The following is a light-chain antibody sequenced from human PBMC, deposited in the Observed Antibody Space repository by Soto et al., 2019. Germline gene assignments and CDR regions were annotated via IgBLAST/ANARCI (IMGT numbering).Light chain of an antibody. J-gene: IGKJ1*01. V-gene: IGKV3-20*01. CDR2: GAS. Sequence: EIVLKHSPGTLSLSPGERTTLSCRASKSVSSYLARYQQKPGQAPRHLIYGASSRATGIPDRFRGSGSGTDFTLTISRLEPEDFAVYYCQQYGRPSRTFGQGTKEEIK. CDR3: QQYGRPSRT. CDR1: KSVSSY.